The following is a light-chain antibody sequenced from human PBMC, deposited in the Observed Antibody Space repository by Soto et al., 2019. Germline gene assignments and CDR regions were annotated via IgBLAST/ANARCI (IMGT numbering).Light chain of an antibody. CDR3: QQRGT. CDR1: QSVNKH. V-gene: IGKV3-11*01. Sequence: EIVLTQSPSTLSVSPGERAPLSCRASQSVNKHLAWYQHRPGQAPRLLIYDTSYRAAGIPARFSGSGSGTDFTLTISSLEPEDLAVYYCQQRGTFGPGTKVDIK. J-gene: IGKJ3*01. CDR2: DTS.